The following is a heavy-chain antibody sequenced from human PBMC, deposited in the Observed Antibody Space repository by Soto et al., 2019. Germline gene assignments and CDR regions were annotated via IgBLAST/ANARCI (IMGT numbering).Heavy chain of an antibody. D-gene: IGHD3-16*01. Sequence: PSETLSLTCTVSGASIITNNYFWVWIRQSPRKGLELIAYISYSGSAYDNPSLKSRVTISVDTSKNQFSLKLTSVSAADTAVYYCARQAKIGDRSQFYFDSWGQGTLVTVSS. CDR2: ISYSGSA. CDR3: ARQAKIGDRSQFYFDS. CDR1: GASIITNNYF. V-gene: IGHV4-39*07. J-gene: IGHJ4*02.